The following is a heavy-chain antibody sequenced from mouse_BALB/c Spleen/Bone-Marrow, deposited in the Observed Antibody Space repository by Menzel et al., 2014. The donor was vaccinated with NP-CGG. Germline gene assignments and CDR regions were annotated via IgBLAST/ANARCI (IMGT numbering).Heavy chain of an antibody. Sequence: VQLQESGAGLVKPGASVKLSCKASGYTFTEYIIHWVKQRSGQGLEWIGWFYPGSGSIKYNEKFKDKATLTADKSSSTVYTELSRLTSEDSAVYFCARHEGGGYFDYWGQGTTLTFSS. CDR2: FYPGSGSI. CDR1: GYTFTEYI. J-gene: IGHJ2*01. CDR3: ARHEGGGYFDY. V-gene: IGHV1-62-2*01. D-gene: IGHD1-1*02.